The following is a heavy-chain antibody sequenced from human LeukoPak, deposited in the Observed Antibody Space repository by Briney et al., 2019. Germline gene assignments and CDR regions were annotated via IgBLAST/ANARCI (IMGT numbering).Heavy chain of an antibody. CDR1: GYIFTHYY. Sequence: ASEKVSCKASGYIFTHYYMHWVRQAPRQGLEWLGWINPKSGAADYAQQFRGRVTMTRDTSINTDYMETKRVTSDDTAVYYCARGAEAETSPLDFWGQGTLVSVSS. CDR3: ARGAEAETSPLDF. J-gene: IGHJ4*02. V-gene: IGHV1-2*02. D-gene: IGHD6-13*01. CDR2: INPKSGAA.